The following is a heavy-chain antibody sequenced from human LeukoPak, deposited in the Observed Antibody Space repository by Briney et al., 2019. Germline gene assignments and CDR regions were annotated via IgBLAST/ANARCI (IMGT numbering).Heavy chain of an antibody. V-gene: IGHV3-7*01. CDR2: INQGGSAK. CDR3: TRGDPDF. Sequence: GGSLRLSCAASGFTFSNYWMQWVRQAPGEGLEWVANINQGGSAKYYVDSVKGRFTISKDSAKNSLYLQMNSLRVDDTAVYYCTRGDPDFWGQGTLVTVSS. D-gene: IGHD3-3*01. CDR1: GFTFSNYW. J-gene: IGHJ4*02.